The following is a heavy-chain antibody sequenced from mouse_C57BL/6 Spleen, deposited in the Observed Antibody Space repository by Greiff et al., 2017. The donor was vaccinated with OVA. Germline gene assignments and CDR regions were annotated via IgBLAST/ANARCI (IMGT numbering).Heavy chain of an antibody. CDR1: GFSLTSYG. CDR2: IWRGGST. J-gene: IGHJ2*01. V-gene: IGHV2-5*01. Sequence: QVQLQQSGPGLVQPSQSLSITCTVSGFSLTSYGVHWVRQSPGKGLEWLGVIWRGGSTDYNAAFMSRLSITKDNSKSQVFFKMNSLQADDTAIYYCAKNYEYYGSSYFDYWGQGTTLTVSS. D-gene: IGHD1-1*01. CDR3: AKNYEYYGSSYFDY.